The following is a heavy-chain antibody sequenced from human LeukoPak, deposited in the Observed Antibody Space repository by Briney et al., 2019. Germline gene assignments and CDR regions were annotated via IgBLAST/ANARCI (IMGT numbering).Heavy chain of an antibody. V-gene: IGHV4-39*01. D-gene: IGHD4-17*01. Sequence: SETLSLTCTVSGGSISSSSYYWGWIRQPPGKGLEWIGSIYYSGSTHYNPSLKSRVTISVDTSKNQFSLKLSSVTATDTAVYYCARHEGTVTTSLDYWGQGTLVTVSS. J-gene: IGHJ4*02. CDR2: IYYSGST. CDR1: GGSISSSSYY. CDR3: ARHEGTVTTSLDY.